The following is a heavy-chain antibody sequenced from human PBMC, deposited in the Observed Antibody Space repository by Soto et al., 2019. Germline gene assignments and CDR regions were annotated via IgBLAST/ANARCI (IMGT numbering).Heavy chain of an antibody. V-gene: IGHV4-39*01. CDR1: GGSISSSSYY. Sequence: SETLSLTCTVSGGSISSSSYYWGWIRQPPGKGLEWIGSIYYSGSTYYNPSLKSRVTISVDTSKNQFSLKLSSVTAADTAVYYCARTIGEQLVLHYWGQGTLVTVSS. D-gene: IGHD6-6*01. J-gene: IGHJ4*02. CDR2: IYYSGST. CDR3: ARTIGEQLVLHY.